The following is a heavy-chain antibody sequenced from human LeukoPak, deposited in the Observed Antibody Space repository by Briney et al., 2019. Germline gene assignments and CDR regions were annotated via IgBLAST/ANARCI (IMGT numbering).Heavy chain of an antibody. J-gene: IGHJ1*01. V-gene: IGHV4-59*08. CDR3: ARQGLYCSGGSCYSSSYFQH. CDR2: IYYSGST. Sequence: PSETLSLTCTVSGGSISSYYWSWIRQPPGKGLEWIGYIYYSGSTNYNPSLKSRVTISVDTSKNQFSLKLSSVTAADTAVYYCARQGLYCSGGSCYSSSYFQHWGQGTLVTVSS. D-gene: IGHD2-15*01. CDR1: GGSISSYY.